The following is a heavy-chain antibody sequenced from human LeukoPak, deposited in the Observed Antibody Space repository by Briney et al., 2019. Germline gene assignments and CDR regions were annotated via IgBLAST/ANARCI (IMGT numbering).Heavy chain of an antibody. CDR2: ISGSGGST. V-gene: IGHV3-23*01. Sequence: PGGSLRLSCAASGFTFSIYAISWVRQAPGKGLEWVSAISGSGGSTYYADSVKGRFTISRDNSKNTLYLQMNSLRAEDTAVYYCATDSSGYYYALPFDYWGQGTLVTVSS. CDR3: ATDSSGYYYALPFDY. CDR1: GFTFSIYA. D-gene: IGHD3-22*01. J-gene: IGHJ4*02.